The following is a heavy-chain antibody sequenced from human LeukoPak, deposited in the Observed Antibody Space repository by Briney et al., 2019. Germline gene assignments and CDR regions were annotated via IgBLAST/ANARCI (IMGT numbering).Heavy chain of an antibody. CDR1: GFTFSSYA. D-gene: IGHD2-15*01. CDR3: AKVPRYCGGGSCHGGYLDY. CDR2: ISGSGGNT. V-gene: IGHV3-23*01. J-gene: IGHJ4*02. Sequence: GGSLRLSCAASGFTFSSYAMSWVRQAPGKGLEWVSAISGSGGNTYYADSVKGRFTISRDNSKNTLYLQMNSLRAEDTAVYYCAKVPRYCGGGSCHGGYLDYWGQGTLVTVSS.